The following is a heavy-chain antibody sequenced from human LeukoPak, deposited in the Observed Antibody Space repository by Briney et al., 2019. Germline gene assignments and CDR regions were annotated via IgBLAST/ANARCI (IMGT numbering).Heavy chain of an antibody. Sequence: SETLSLTCTVSGCTISSYYWSWIRQPPGKGLEWIGYIYYSGSTHYNPSLKSRVTISVDTSKNQFSLNLSSVTAADTAVYFCARHLGNRFDPWGQGTLVTVSS. CDR1: GCTISSYY. CDR2: IYYSGST. J-gene: IGHJ5*02. D-gene: IGHD3-16*01. V-gene: IGHV4-59*08. CDR3: ARHLGNRFDP.